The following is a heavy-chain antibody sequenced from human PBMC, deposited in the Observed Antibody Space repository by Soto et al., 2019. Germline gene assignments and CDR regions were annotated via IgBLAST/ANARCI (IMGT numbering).Heavy chain of an antibody. J-gene: IGHJ4*02. CDR3: ARLGAFQLLFYFDY. CDR2: IYPGDSDT. CDR1: GYSFTSYW. D-gene: IGHD3-10*01. V-gene: IGHV5-51*01. Sequence: GTALKSSCKGSGYSFTSYWIFWVRQMPGKGLEWMGIIYPGDSDTTYSPSFQGQVTISADKSISTAYLQWTSLQASDTAMYYCARLGAFQLLFYFDYWGQGTLVTVSS.